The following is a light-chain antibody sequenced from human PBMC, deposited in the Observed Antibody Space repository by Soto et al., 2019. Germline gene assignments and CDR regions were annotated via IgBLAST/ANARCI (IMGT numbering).Light chain of an antibody. J-gene: IGKJ3*01. CDR1: QGISSY. V-gene: IGKV1-9*01. CDR3: QQLNSYSFT. CDR2: AAS. Sequence: DIQLTQSPSFLSASVGDRVTITCRASQGISSYLAWYQQKPGKAPKLLIYAASTLQSGVPSRFSGSGSGTEFTLTICSLQPEDFATYYCQQLNSYSFTFGPGTKVDIK.